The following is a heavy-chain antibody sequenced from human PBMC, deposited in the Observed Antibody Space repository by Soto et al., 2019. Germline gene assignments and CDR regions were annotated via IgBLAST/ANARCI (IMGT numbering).Heavy chain of an antibody. CDR2: ISNNGAHT. D-gene: IGHD6-13*01. Sequence: GGTVRLGCAASRFSLSNYDMYCVLLAPGKGLEYVSGISNNGAHTDYAKSVKGRFTISRDNSENTLYLQMGSLRAEDMALYYCARRGYGSRWPNVYMDVWGKGTTVTVSS. J-gene: IGHJ6*03. CDR3: ARRGYGSRWPNVYMDV. V-gene: IGHV3-64*01. CDR1: RFSLSNYD.